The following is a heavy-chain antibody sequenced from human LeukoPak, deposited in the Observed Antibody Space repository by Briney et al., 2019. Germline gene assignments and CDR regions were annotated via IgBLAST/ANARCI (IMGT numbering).Heavy chain of an antibody. V-gene: IGHV3-21*01. D-gene: IGHD3-3*01. CDR1: GFTFSHYS. CDR3: ASVLFGVVTLSDY. CDR2: ISSSSSYI. Sequence: GGSLRLSCAASGFTSGFTFSHYSMNWVRQAPGKGPEWVSSISSSSSYIYYADSVKGRFTISKDNAKNSLYLQMNSLRAEDTAVYYCASVLFGVVTLSDYWGQGTLVTVSS. J-gene: IGHJ4*02.